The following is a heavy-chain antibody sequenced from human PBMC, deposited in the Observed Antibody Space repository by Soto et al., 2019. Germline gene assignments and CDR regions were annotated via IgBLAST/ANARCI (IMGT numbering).Heavy chain of an antibody. CDR2: ISSNSAYI. J-gene: IGHJ5*02. D-gene: IGHD6-13*01. CDR1: GFTFRSFT. Sequence: EVQLVESGGGLVKPGGSLRLSCAASGFTFRSFTMNWVRQAPGKGLECVLTISSNSAYIYYTDALRGRFTISRDNAKNSLHLQMNSLRAEDTAVYYCTRDASRDSSARGWFDPWGPGTLVTVSS. CDR3: TRDASRDSSARGWFDP. V-gene: IGHV3-21*02.